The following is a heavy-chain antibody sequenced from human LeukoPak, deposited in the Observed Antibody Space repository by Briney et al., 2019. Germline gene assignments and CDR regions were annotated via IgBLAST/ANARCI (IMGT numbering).Heavy chain of an antibody. V-gene: IGHV1-8*01. Sequence: ASVKVSCKASGYTFTSYDINWVRQATGQGLEWMGWMNPNSGNTGYAQKFQGRVTITRSTSISTAYMELSSLRSEDTAVYYCARGRYGSSTSCYNYWGQGTLVTVSS. D-gene: IGHD2-2*02. CDR3: ARGRYGSSTSCYNY. CDR1: GYTFTSYD. CDR2: MNPNSGNT. J-gene: IGHJ4*02.